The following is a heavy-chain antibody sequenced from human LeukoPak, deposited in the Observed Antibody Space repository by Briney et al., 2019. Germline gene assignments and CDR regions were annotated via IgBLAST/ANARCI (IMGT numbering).Heavy chain of an antibody. CDR3: ARDPKSQLLLDY. CDR1: GYTFTDYY. Sequence: EASVKVSCKASGYTFTDYYIHWVRQAPGHGLEWMGWIDPNSGGTNYAQKFQGRVTLTRDTSISTAYMELSRLTSGDTAVYYCARDPKSQLLLDYWGQGTLVTVSS. D-gene: IGHD2-2*01. CDR2: IDPNSGGT. J-gene: IGHJ4*02. V-gene: IGHV1-2*02.